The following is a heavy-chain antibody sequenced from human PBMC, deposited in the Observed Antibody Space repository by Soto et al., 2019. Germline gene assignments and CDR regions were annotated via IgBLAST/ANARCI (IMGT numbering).Heavy chain of an antibody. Sequence: EVQLVESGGGLVQPGGSLRLSCAASGFTFSSYWMHWVRQAPGKGLVWVSRIKNDGSSISYADSVKGRFTISRDNAKNTLYLHMHSLRADDTAVYYCARGGFSGSGSYIQGDYWGQGTLVTVSS. CDR1: GFTFSSYW. CDR2: IKNDGSSI. CDR3: ARGGFSGSGSYIQGDY. V-gene: IGHV3-74*01. J-gene: IGHJ4*02. D-gene: IGHD3-10*01.